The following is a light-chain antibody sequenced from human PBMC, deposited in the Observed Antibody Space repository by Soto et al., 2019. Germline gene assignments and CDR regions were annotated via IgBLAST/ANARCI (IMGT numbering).Light chain of an antibody. CDR2: GSS. J-gene: IGKJ2*01. CDR1: QSVTNNY. Sequence: EVVLTQSPGTLSLSPGESATLSCRASQSVTNNYSDWYQQKPGQAPRLLIFGSSDRATGIPHRFSGIGSGTDFTLTISILEPEDFAVYYCHQYGSSPPYTFGQGTKLEIK. V-gene: IGKV3-20*01. CDR3: HQYGSSPPYT.